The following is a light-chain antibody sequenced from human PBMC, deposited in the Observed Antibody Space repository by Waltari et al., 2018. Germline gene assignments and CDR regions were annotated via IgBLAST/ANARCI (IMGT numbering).Light chain of an antibody. J-gene: IGLJ3*02. CDR2: EVR. V-gene: IGLV2-14*01. Sequence: QSALTQPASVSGSPGQSITISCTGTSSDVHAYDYVSWYQQKPGKAPQLIIYEVRDRPPGVPKRFSGSKSGYTAFLTISGRQAEDEADYYCTSYTTSRTWVFGGGTKLTVL. CDR3: TSYTTSRTWV. CDR1: SSDVHAYDY.